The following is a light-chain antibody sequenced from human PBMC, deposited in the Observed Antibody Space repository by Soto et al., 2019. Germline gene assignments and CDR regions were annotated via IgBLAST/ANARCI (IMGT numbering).Light chain of an antibody. Sequence: SALTQPASVSGSPGQSITISCTGTSSDVGGYNYVSWYQQHPGKAPKLMIYEVTNRPSGVSNRFSGSKSDNTASLTISGLQAEYEADYYCNSFTSTSTYVFGTGTKVTVL. J-gene: IGLJ1*01. CDR3: NSFTSTSTYV. V-gene: IGLV2-14*01. CDR2: EVT. CDR1: SSDVGGYNY.